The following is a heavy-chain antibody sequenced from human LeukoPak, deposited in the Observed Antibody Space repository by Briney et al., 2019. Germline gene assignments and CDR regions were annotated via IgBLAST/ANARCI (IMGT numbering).Heavy chain of an antibody. CDR3: VVVVEPPDSDGFDV. CDR1: GFTFGNSW. Sequence: GGSLRLSCAASGFTFGNSWVHWVRQAPGKGLVWVSLINADGGTTSYADSVKGRFTISRDNARNTLSLQMNSLTIEDTAVYYCVVVVEPPDSDGFDVWGQGTTVTVSS. D-gene: IGHD1-14*01. V-gene: IGHV3-74*03. CDR2: INADGGTT. J-gene: IGHJ3*01.